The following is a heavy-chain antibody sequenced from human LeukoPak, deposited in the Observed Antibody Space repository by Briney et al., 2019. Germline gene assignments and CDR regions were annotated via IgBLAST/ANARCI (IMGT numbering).Heavy chain of an antibody. J-gene: IGHJ4*02. Sequence: PSETLSLTCTISGDSIGRINYYWGWIRQPPGKGLEWIVSMSYSGHTYYNPSLKSRVTTSIDTSKNQLSLNLKSVTAADTAVYYCARGSPPRRNYDSRGYYSYYFDYWGQGTLVTVSS. CDR1: GDSIGRINYY. D-gene: IGHD3-22*01. V-gene: IGHV4-39*07. CDR3: ARGSPPRRNYDSRGYYSYYFDY. CDR2: MSYSGHT.